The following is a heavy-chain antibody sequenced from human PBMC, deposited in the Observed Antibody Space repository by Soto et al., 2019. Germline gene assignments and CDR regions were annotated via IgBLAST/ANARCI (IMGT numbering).Heavy chain of an antibody. CDR2: IYYSGST. J-gene: IGHJ5*02. Sequence: SETLSLTCTVSGGSISSSSYYWGWIRQPPGKGLEWIGSIYYSGSTYYNPSLKSRVTISVDTSKNQFSLKLSSVTAADTAVYYCARLTVITMVRGVMRPNWFDPWGQGTLVTVSS. CDR3: ARLTVITMVRGVMRPNWFDP. D-gene: IGHD3-10*01. V-gene: IGHV4-39*01. CDR1: GGSISSSSYY.